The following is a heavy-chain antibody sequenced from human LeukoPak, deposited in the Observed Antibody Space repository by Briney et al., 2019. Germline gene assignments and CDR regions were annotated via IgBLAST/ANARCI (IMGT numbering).Heavy chain of an antibody. CDR2: IKQDGSEK. CDR1: GFTLSTYW. V-gene: IGHV3-7*04. J-gene: IGHJ4*02. CDR3: VRGSGSPDY. D-gene: IGHD1-26*01. Sequence: PGGSLRLSCAASGFTLSTYWMSWVRQAPGKGLEWVANIKQDGSEKYYVDSVKGRFTISRDNAKNSLYLQMNSLRAEDTAVYFCVRGSGSPDYWGQGTLVTVSS.